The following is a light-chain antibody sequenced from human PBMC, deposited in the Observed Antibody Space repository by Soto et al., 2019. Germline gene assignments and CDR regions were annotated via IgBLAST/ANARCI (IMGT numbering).Light chain of an antibody. J-gene: IGLJ3*02. CDR2: EVT. CDR1: NNDVGAFNY. CDR3: SSYTTSSTQV. V-gene: IGLV2-14*01. Sequence: QSALTQPASVSGSPGQSITIACTGTNNDVGAFNYVSWYQHYPGKAPKLIISEVTIRPPGISDRFSGSNSGNTASLTVSGLKAEDEGDYSCSSYTTSSTQVFGGGTKMTVL.